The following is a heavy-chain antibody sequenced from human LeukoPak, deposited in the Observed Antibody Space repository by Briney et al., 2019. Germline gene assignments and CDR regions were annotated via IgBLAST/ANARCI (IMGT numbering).Heavy chain of an antibody. V-gene: IGHV4-34*01. Sequence: PSETLSLTCAVYGGSFSGYYWSWIRQPPGKGLEWIGEINHSGSTNYNPSLKSRVTISINTSKNQFSLKLSSVTAADTAVYYCARRNGQDIVATFRRRYYSDYWGQGTLVTVSS. J-gene: IGHJ4*02. CDR1: GGSFSGYY. CDR3: ARRNGQDIVATFRRRYYSDY. D-gene: IGHD5-12*01. CDR2: INHSGST.